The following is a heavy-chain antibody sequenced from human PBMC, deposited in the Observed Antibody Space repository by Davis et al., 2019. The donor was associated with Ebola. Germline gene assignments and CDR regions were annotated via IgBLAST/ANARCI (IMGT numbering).Heavy chain of an antibody. CDR3: VPGTWI. CDR2: VGNSVDSI. V-gene: IGHV3-48*03. D-gene: IGHD5-18*01. J-gene: IGHJ4*02. Sequence: GGSLRLSCEASGFIFSDYEMNWVSQTPGKGLEWVAFVGNSVDSIHYAASVKGRFIASRDNARHSLLLQMNNLKVEDTGVYYCVPGTWIRGQGMRVTVSA. CDR1: GFIFSDYE.